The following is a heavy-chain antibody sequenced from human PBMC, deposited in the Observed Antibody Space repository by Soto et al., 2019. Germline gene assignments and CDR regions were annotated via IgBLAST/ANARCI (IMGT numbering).Heavy chain of an antibody. J-gene: IGHJ4*02. CDR2: INPNSGGS. V-gene: IGHV1-2*02. CDR3: ARDKGILYGAGRMDY. CDR1: GYTFTGYY. D-gene: IGHD1-26*01. Sequence: QVQLVQSGAEVKKPGASVKVSCKASGYTFTGYYIQWVRQAPGQGLEWMGWINPNSGGSNFAQKFQGRVTMTTDTSTSTAYMELRSLGSDDTAVYYCARDKGILYGAGRMDYRGQGTLVTVSS.